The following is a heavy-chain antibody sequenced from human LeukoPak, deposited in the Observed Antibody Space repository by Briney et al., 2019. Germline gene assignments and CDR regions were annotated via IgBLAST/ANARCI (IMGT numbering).Heavy chain of an antibody. J-gene: IGHJ3*02. D-gene: IGHD4-23*01. Sequence: GGSLRLSCTASGFTFSLYWMHWVRQAPGKGLVWVSRINSGGSSTNYADSVKGRFTISRDNAKNTLYLQMNSLRAEDTAVYYCARGPSRGGFDIWGQGTMVTVSS. V-gene: IGHV3-74*01. CDR3: ARGPSRGGFDI. CDR2: INSGGSST. CDR1: GFTFSLYW.